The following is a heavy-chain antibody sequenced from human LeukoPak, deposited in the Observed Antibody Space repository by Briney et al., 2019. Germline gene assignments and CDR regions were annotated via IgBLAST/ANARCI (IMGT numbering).Heavy chain of an antibody. CDR1: GYTFTSYG. CDR2: ISGYNGHT. Sequence: GSSVKVSCKASGYTFTSYGISWVRQAPGQGLEWMGWISGYNGHTDYPQQFQGRVTMTTDTSTSTAYLELRSLTSDDTAVYYCARAAYYGSGSYSKRVYYFDYWGQGTLVTVSS. CDR3: ARAAYYGSGSYSKRVYYFDY. D-gene: IGHD3-10*01. J-gene: IGHJ4*02. V-gene: IGHV1-18*01.